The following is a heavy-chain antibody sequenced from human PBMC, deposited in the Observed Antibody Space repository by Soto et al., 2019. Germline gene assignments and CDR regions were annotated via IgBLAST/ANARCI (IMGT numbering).Heavy chain of an antibody. Sequence: ASVKVSCKASGYTFTRHYIFWVRQAPGQGLEWMRMISPNGGSTDYTQKFQGRVTMTRDTSTSTVYMELSSLRSEDTALYYCARDSEYNWNFWAFDIWGQGTMVTVSS. CDR3: ARDSEYNWNFWAFDI. J-gene: IGHJ3*02. D-gene: IGHD1-7*01. CDR1: GYTFTRHY. CDR2: ISPNGGST. V-gene: IGHV1-46*01.